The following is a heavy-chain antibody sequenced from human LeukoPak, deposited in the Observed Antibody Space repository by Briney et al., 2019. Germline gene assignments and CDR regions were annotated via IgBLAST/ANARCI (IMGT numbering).Heavy chain of an antibody. Sequence: ASVKVSCKASGYTFTSYYMHWVRQAPGQGLEWMGIINPSGGSTSYAQKFQGRVTMTRDTSTSTVYMELSSLRSEDTAVYYCASDPCQLERRGCWFDPWGQGTLVTVSS. CDR3: ASDPCQLERRGCWFDP. CDR2: INPSGGST. CDR1: GYTFTSYY. V-gene: IGHV1-46*01. J-gene: IGHJ5*02. D-gene: IGHD1-1*01.